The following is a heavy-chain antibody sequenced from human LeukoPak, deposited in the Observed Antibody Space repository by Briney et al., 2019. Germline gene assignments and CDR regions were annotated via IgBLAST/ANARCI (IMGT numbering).Heavy chain of an antibody. CDR2: ISGSSSYI. J-gene: IGHJ3*02. CDR1: DFTFSNYW. D-gene: IGHD3-16*02. V-gene: IGHV3-21*01. CDR3: ARVPAGVIGMKDAFDI. Sequence: GSLRLSCVASDFTFSNYWMSWVRQAPGKGLEWVSSISGSSSYIYYADSVKGRFTISRHNAKNSLYLQMNSLRAEDTAVYYCARVPAGVIGMKDAFDIWGQGTMVTVSS.